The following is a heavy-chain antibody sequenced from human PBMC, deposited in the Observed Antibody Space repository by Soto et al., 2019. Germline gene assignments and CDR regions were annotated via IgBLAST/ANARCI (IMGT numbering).Heavy chain of an antibody. J-gene: IGHJ3*02. D-gene: IGHD6-19*01. CDR3: AVKWLAAAFDI. V-gene: IGHV1-18*01. CDR2: ISAYNCNT. Sequence: ASVKVSCKASGYTFASYGISWVRQAPGQGLEWMGWISAYNCNTNYAQKFQGRVTMTTDTSTSTAYMELRSLRSDDTAVYYCAVKWLAAAFDIWGQGTMVTVSS. CDR1: GYTFASYG.